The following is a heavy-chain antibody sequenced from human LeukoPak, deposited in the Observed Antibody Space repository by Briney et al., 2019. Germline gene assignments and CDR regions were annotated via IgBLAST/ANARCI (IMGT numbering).Heavy chain of an antibody. J-gene: IGHJ4*02. D-gene: IGHD2-15*01. V-gene: IGHV3-9*01. Sequence: TGGSLRLSCAASGFTFDDYAMHWVRHAPGKGLEWVSGISWNSGSIGYADSVKGRFTISRDNAKNSLYLQMNSLRAEDTALYYCAKSHRYCSGGSCYHDLYYFDYWGQGTLVTVSS. CDR1: GFTFDDYA. CDR3: AKSHRYCSGGSCYHDLYYFDY. CDR2: ISWNSGSI.